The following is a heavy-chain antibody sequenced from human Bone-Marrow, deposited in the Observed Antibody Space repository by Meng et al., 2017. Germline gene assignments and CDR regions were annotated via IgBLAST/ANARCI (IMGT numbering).Heavy chain of an antibody. D-gene: IGHD1-7*01. J-gene: IGHJ4*02. CDR3: GRDQGRELINH. V-gene: IGHV4-30-4*01. CDR2: VYHRGDT. Sequence: QVQLQESGPGLVKPSQTLSLTCTVSGGSISSGDYYWSWIRQPPGKGLEWIGEVYHRGDTNYNPSLKSRVDISVDKSKNQFYLSLFSVTAADTAVYYCGRDQGRELINHWGQGTLVTVSS. CDR1: GGSISSGDYY.